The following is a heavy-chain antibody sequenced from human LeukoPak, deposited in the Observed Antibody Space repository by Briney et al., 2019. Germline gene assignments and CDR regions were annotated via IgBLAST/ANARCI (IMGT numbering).Heavy chain of an antibody. CDR1: GFTFSSYN. D-gene: IGHD5-18*01. J-gene: IGHJ4*02. CDR2: ISTSSSYM. Sequence: GGSLRLSCAASGFTFSSYNMKWVRQAPGKGLEWVSSISTSSSYMYYADSVKGRFTISRDNAKNSLNLQMNSLRAEDTAVYYCAKGTLPRGYRYGYDLYYFDYWGQGTLVTVSS. V-gene: IGHV3-21*04. CDR3: AKGTLPRGYRYGYDLYYFDY.